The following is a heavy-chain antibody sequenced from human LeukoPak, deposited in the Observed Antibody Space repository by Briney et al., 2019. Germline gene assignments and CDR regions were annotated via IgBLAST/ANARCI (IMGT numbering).Heavy chain of an antibody. V-gene: IGHV3-11*01. Sequence: GGSLRLSCAASGFTFSDYYMSWIRQAPGKGLEWVSYISSSGSTIYYADSVKGRFTISRDNAKNSLYLQMNSLRAEDTAVYYCARDPPGFGELLDPYYFDYWGQGTQVTVSS. CDR2: ISSSGSTI. J-gene: IGHJ4*02. CDR1: GFTFSDYY. D-gene: IGHD3-10*01. CDR3: ARDPPGFGELLDPYYFDY.